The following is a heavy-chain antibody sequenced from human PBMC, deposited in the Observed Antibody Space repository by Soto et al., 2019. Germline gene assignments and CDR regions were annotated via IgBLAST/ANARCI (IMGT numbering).Heavy chain of an antibody. J-gene: IGHJ4*02. V-gene: IGHV4-30-4*08. CDR2: IYYSGST. D-gene: IGHD3-3*01. CDR3: ARGAITIFGVVTELVDY. Sequence: SETLSLTCTVSGGSISSGGYYWSWIRQHPGKGLEWIGYIYYSGSTYYNPSLKSRVTISVDTSKNQFSLKLSSVTAADTAVYYCARGAITIFGVVTELVDYWGQGTLVTVSS. CDR1: GGSISSGGYY.